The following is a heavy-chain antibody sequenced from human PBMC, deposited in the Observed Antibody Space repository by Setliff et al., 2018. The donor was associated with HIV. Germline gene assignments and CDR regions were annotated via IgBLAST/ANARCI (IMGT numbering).Heavy chain of an antibody. CDR1: GFTFSNAW. CDR3: TTGKYSSSWSLDY. V-gene: IGHV3-15*01. Sequence: GGSLRLSCAASGFTFSNAWMSWVRQAPGKGLEWVGRIKSKTEGGTTDYAAPVKGRFTISRDDSKNTLYLQMNSLKTEDTAVYYCTTGKYSSSWSLDYWGQGTLVTVSS. CDR2: IKSKTEGGTT. D-gene: IGHD6-13*01. J-gene: IGHJ4*02.